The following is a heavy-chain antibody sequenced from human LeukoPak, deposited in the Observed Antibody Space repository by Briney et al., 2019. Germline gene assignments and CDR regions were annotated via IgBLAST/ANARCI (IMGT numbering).Heavy chain of an antibody. Sequence: GGSLRLSCAASGFTFSSYWMSWVRQAPGKGLVWVANIKQDGSEKYYVDSVKGRFTISRDNAKNSLYLQMNSLRAEDTAVYYCARARVRYCSSTSCPYFDYWGQGTLVTVSS. CDR1: GFTFSSYW. CDR3: ARARVRYCSSTSCPYFDY. J-gene: IGHJ4*02. CDR2: IKQDGSEK. V-gene: IGHV3-7*01. D-gene: IGHD2-2*01.